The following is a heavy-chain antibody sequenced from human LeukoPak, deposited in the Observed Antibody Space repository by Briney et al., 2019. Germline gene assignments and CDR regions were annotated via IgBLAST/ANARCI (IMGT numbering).Heavy chain of an antibody. V-gene: IGHV1-2*02. CDR1: GYTFTGYY. CDR3: ARGWASGYGVAKKYYFDY. J-gene: IGHJ4*02. Sequence: ASVKVSCKASGYTFTGYYMHWVRQAPGQGLEWMGWINPNSGGTNYAQKFQGRVTMTRDTSISTAYMELSRLRSDDTAVYYCARGWASGYGVAKKYYFDYWGQGTLVTVSS. D-gene: IGHD5-12*01. CDR2: INPNSGGT.